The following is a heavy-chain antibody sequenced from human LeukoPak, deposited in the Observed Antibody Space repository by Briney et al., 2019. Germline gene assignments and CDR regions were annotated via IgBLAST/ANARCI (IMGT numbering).Heavy chain of an antibody. CDR3: ARSPRVARGVIMSNYFDY. Sequence: SETLSLTCTVSGGSISSYYWSWIRQPPGKGLEWIGYIYYSGSTNYNPSLKSRVTISLATSKNQFSLKLSSVTAADTAVYYCARSPRVARGVIMSNYFDYWGQGTLVTVSS. CDR1: GGSISSYY. D-gene: IGHD3-10*01. CDR2: IYYSGST. V-gene: IGHV4-59*01. J-gene: IGHJ4*02.